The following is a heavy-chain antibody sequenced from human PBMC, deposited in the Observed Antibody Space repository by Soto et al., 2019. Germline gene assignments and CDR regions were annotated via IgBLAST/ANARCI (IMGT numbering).Heavy chain of an antibody. J-gene: IGHJ4*02. CDR1: VFTFSSYG. CDR3: AKFVQEVAALDY. Sequence: PVWSLRLSCAASVFTFSSYGMHWVRQAPGKGLEWVAVISYDGSNKYYADSVKGRFVISRGNSKNTLYLQMNSLRAEDTAVYYCAKFVQEVAALDYWGQGTLVTVSS. V-gene: IGHV3-30*18. CDR2: ISYDGSNK. D-gene: IGHD6-19*01.